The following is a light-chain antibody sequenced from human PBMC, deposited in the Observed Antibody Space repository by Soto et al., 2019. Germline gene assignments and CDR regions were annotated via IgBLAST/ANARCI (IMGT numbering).Light chain of an antibody. CDR1: SGSVSTHYY. J-gene: IGLJ3*02. Sequence: VVTQEPSFSVSPGGTVTLTCGLSSGSVSTHYYPSWYQQTPGQAPRTLIYSTNTRSSGVPDRFSGSILGNKAALTITGAQADDESDYYCVLYMGSGIWVFGGGTKLTVL. CDR2: STN. V-gene: IGLV8-61*01. CDR3: VLYMGSGIWV.